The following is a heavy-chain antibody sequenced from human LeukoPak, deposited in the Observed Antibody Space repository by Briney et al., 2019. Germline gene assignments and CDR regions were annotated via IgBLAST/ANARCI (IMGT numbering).Heavy chain of an antibody. CDR3: TTGTYCGGDCYLDY. Sequence: GGSLRLSCAASGFTFSNAWMSWVRQAPGKGLEWVGRIKSKTDGGTTDYAAPVKGRFAISRDDSKNTLYLQMNSLKTEDTAVYYCTTGTYCGGDCYLDYWGQGTLATVSS. V-gene: IGHV3-15*01. CDR2: IKSKTDGGTT. CDR1: GFTFSNAW. J-gene: IGHJ4*02. D-gene: IGHD2-21*02.